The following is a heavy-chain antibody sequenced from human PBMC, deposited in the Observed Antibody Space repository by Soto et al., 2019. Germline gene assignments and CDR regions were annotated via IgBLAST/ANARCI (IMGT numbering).Heavy chain of an antibody. Sequence: ASVKVSCKASGYTFTSYALHWVRQAPGQRLEWMGWINAGNGKTAYSQKFQGRVTVTRDTSASTAYMELSSLTSEDTAVYYCARTYQPSHNWCDHWGQGTLVTVSS. CDR1: GYTFTSYA. D-gene: IGHD2-2*01. CDR3: ARTYQPSHNWCDH. CDR2: INAGNGKT. J-gene: IGHJ5*02. V-gene: IGHV1-3*01.